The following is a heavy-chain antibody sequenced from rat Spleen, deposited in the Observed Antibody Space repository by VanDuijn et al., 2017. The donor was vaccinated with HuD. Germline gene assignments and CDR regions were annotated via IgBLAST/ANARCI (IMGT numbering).Heavy chain of an antibody. CDR3: ARHGDWFDY. J-gene: IGHJ2*01. CDR2: ISYDGSST. Sequence: EVQLVESGGGLVQPGRSLKLSCAASGFTFSDYNMAWVRQAPKKGLEWVATISYDGSSTYYRDSVKGRFTISRDNAKSTLYLQMDSLRSEDTATYYCARHGDWFDYWGQGVMVTVSS. CDR1: GFTFSDYN. D-gene: IGHD4-2*01. V-gene: IGHV5-7*01.